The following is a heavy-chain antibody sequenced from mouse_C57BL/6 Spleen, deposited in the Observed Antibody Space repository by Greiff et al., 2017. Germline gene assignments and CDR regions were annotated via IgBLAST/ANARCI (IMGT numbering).Heavy chain of an antibody. J-gene: IGHJ4*01. V-gene: IGHV1-54*01. D-gene: IGHD1-1*01. Sequence: QVQLQQSGAELVRPGTSVKVSCEASGYAFTNYLIEWVKQRPGQGLEGIGVINPGSGGTNYNEKFKGKATLTADKSSSTAYMQLSSLTSEDSAVXFGARSWDDYYGDAMDYWGQGTSVTVSS. CDR2: INPGSGGT. CDR3: ARSWDDYYGDAMDY. CDR1: GYAFTNYL.